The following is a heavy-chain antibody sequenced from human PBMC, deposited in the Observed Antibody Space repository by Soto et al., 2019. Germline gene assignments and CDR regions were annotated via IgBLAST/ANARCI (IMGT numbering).Heavy chain of an antibody. CDR3: ARDDIPGIAVATYGMDV. Sequence: VQLVESGGGVVQPGRSLRLSCAASGFTFSDYGMHWVRQAPGKGLEWVAVIWYDGSNKYYADSVKGRFTISRDNSKNTLYLQMNSLRAEDTAVYYCARDDIPGIAVATYGMDVWGQGTTVTVSS. J-gene: IGHJ6*02. D-gene: IGHD6-19*01. V-gene: IGHV3-33*01. CDR2: IWYDGSNK. CDR1: GFTFSDYG.